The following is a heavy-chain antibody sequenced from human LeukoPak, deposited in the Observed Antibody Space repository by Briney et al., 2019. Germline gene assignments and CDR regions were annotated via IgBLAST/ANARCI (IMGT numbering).Heavy chain of an antibody. D-gene: IGHD2-21*01. CDR3: ARKFVDY. CDR1: GFIFSSYG. Sequence: GGSLRLSCAASGFIFSSYGMYWVRQAPGKGLEWVAFIDYDGTVKYYEDSVKGRFTISRDNSKHTVYLQMNSLRTEDTAIYYCARKFVDYWGQGTLVTVSS. V-gene: IGHV3-30*02. J-gene: IGHJ4*02. CDR2: IDYDGTVK.